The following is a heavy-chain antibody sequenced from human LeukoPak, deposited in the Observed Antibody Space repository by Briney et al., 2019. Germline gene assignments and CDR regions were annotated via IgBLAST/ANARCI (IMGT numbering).Heavy chain of an antibody. CDR1: GYTFSSYD. V-gene: IGHV1-69*13. CDR3: ARGWLAETTVVTPYNY. Sequence: ASVKVSCKASGYTFSSYDISWLRQAPGQGLEWMGGITPIFGTANYAQKFQGRVTITAVESMSTAYMELSSRRSEDTAVYYCARGWLAETTVVTPYNYWGQGTLVTVSS. J-gene: IGHJ4*02. D-gene: IGHD4-23*01. CDR2: ITPIFGTA.